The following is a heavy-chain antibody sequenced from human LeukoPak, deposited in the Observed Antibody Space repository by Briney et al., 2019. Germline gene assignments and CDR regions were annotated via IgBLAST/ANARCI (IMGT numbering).Heavy chain of an antibody. CDR3: ARGFSGNYYDY. CDR1: GYTFTSCG. Sequence: GASVKVSCKTSGYTFTSCGISWVRQAPGQGLEWMGWISAYNGNTNSAQKFQARVTMTTDTSTSTAYMELRSLRSDDADVYYCARGFSGNYYDYWGQGTLVTVSS. D-gene: IGHD1-26*01. V-gene: IGHV1-18*01. CDR2: ISAYNGNT. J-gene: IGHJ4*02.